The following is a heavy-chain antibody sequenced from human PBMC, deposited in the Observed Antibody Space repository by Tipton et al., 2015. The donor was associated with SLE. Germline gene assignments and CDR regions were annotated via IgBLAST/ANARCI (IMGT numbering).Heavy chain of an antibody. J-gene: IGHJ4*02. V-gene: IGHV4-59*12. Sequence: TLSLTCTLSGDSISSYHWSWIRQPPGRGLEWIGYLHYGGSTDYNPSLKSRVTISVDRTKNQVSPKLSSVTAADTAVYYCARDRTGGAGFDYWGQGTLVTVSS. CDR1: GDSISSYH. D-gene: IGHD1-1*01. CDR3: ARDRTGGAGFDY. CDR2: LHYGGST.